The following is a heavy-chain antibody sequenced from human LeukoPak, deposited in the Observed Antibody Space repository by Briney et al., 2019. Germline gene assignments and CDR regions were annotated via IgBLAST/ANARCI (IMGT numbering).Heavy chain of an antibody. V-gene: IGHV1-2*02. CDR3: ARGKYDYGDSGGVDY. CDR1: GYTFTSYG. J-gene: IGHJ4*02. CDR2: INPNSGGT. D-gene: IGHD4-17*01. Sequence: ASVKVSCKASGYTFTSYGISWVRQAPGQGLEWMGWINPNSGGTNYAQKFQGRVTMTRDTSISTAYMELSRLRSDDTAVYYCARGKYDYGDSGGVDYWGQGTLVTVSS.